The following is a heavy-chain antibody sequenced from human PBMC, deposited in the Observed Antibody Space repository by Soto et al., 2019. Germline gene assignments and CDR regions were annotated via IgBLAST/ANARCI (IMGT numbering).Heavy chain of an antibody. CDR2: LYYSGST. V-gene: IGHV4-59*01. CDR1: GGSISSYY. J-gene: IGHJ3*02. CDR3: ARVWGGAFDI. Sequence: QVQLQESGPGLVKPSEILSLTWTVSGGSISSYYWSWIRQPPGKGLEWIGYLYYSGSTNYNPSLKSRVTISVDTSKNPFSLKLSSVTAADTAVYYCARVWGGAFDIWGQGTMVTVSS. D-gene: IGHD3-10*01.